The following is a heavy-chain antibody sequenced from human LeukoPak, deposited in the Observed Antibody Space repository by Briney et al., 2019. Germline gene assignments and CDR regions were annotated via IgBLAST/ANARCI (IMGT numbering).Heavy chain of an antibody. V-gene: IGHV3-23*01. CDR3: AKGGWRTGDGMNV. CDR1: GFAFSSYT. D-gene: IGHD6-19*01. J-gene: IGHJ6*02. Sequence: TGGSLRLSCAASGFAFSSYTQNWVRQAPGKGLEWVSALSGSGGGTYYADSVKGRLTISRDNSKNTLYLQMNSLRVDDTAVYYCAKGGWRTGDGMNVWGQGATVTVPS. CDR2: LSGSGGGT.